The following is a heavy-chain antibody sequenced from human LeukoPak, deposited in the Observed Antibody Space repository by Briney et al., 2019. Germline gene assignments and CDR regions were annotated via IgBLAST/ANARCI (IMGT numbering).Heavy chain of an antibody. CDR1: GASVSSSNW. Sequence: SETLSLTCAVSGASVSSSNWWIWVRQPPKKGLEWIGAIHHSGSTNYNPSLKSRVTMSVDTSKNQISLRLSSVTAADTAVYYCARGLYGSDSYWGQGNLVTVSS. CDR2: IHHSGST. D-gene: IGHD6-19*01. V-gene: IGHV4-4*02. J-gene: IGHJ4*02. CDR3: ARGLYGSDSY.